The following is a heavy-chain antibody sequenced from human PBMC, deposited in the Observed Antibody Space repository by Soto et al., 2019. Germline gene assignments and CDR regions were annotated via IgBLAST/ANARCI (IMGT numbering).Heavy chain of an antibody. CDR2: ISHTGDT. J-gene: IGHJ4*02. CDR3: ARIVVGVTVDL. D-gene: IGHD1-26*01. CDR1: DSSVWSDSYF. Sequence: ETLSLTCTVSDSSVWSDSYFWTWIRQPPGKGLEWIAYISHTGDTNYNPSLKGRVTISIDTSRNQFSLTVTSVTAADTAVYFCARIVVGVTVDLWGQGSLVTVSS. V-gene: IGHV4-61*01.